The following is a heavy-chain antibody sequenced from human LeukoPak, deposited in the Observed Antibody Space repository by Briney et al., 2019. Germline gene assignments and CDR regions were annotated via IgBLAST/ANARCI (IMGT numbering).Heavy chain of an antibody. J-gene: IGHJ4*02. V-gene: IGHV4-34*01. CDR1: GGSFSGYY. D-gene: IGHD3-22*01. CDR2: INHSGST. CDR3: ARLETYYYDTSGYSVWDY. Sequence: SETLSLTCAVYGGSFSGYYWSWIRQPPGKGLEWIGEINHSGSTNYNPSLKSRVTISVDTSKNQFSLKLRSVTAADTAVYYCARLETYYYDTSGYSVWDYWGQGTLVTVSS.